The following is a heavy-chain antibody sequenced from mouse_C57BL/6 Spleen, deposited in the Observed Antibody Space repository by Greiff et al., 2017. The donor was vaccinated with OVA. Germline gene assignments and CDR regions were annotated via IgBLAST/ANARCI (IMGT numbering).Heavy chain of an antibody. D-gene: IGHD2-2*01. CDR3: ARGGYDGWYFDV. J-gene: IGHJ1*03. CDR1: GYTFTSYT. Sequence: VQRVESGAELARPGASVKMSCKASGYTFTSYTMHWVKQRPGQGLEWIGYINPSSGYTKYNQKFKDKATLTADKSSSTAYMQLSSLTSADAAVYYCARGGYDGWYFDVWGTGTTVTVSS. V-gene: IGHV1-4*01. CDR2: INPSSGYT.